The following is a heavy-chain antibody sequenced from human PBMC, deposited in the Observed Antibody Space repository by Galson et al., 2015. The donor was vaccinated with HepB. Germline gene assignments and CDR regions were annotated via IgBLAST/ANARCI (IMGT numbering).Heavy chain of an antibody. V-gene: IGHV4-59*01. CDR2: IYYSGST. CDR1: GGSISSYY. D-gene: IGHD4-17*01. J-gene: IGHJ2*01. CDR3: ARGGGDYGEYFDL. Sequence: ETLSLTCTVSGGSISSYYWSWIRQPPGKGLEWIGYIYYSGSTNYNPSLKSRVTISVDTSKNQFSLKLSSVTAADTAVYYCARGGGDYGEYFDLWSRGTLVTVSS.